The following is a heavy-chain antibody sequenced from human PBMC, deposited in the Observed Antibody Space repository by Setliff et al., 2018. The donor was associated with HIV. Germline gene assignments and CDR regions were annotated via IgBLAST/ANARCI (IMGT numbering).Heavy chain of an antibody. D-gene: IGHD2-21*01. V-gene: IGHV4-59*01. CDR2: IYYSGST. CDR3: ARDNRVMALNYYYYYMDV. J-gene: IGHJ6*03. Sequence: PSETLSLTCTVSGGSISSYYWSWIRQPPGKGLEWIGYIYYSGSTNYNPSLKSRVTISVDTSKNQFSLKLRSVTAADTAVYYCARDNRVMALNYYYYYMDVWGKGTTVTVSS. CDR1: GGSISSYY.